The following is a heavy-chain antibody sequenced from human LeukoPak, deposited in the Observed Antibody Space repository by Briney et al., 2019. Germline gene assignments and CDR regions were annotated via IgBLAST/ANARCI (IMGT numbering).Heavy chain of an antibody. Sequence: SETLSLTCAVSGYSISSGYYWGWIRQPPGKGLEWIGSIYHSGSTYYNPSLKSQVTISVDTSKNQFSLKLSSVTAADTAVYYCARKYSYTSSWLSWGQGTLVTVSS. CDR1: GYSISSGYY. J-gene: IGHJ5*02. CDR3: ARKYSYTSSWLS. CDR2: IYHSGST. D-gene: IGHD6-13*01. V-gene: IGHV4-38-2*01.